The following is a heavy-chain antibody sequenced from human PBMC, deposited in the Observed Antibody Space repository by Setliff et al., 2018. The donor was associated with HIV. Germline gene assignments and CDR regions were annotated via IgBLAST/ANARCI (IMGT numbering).Heavy chain of an antibody. J-gene: IGHJ4*02. V-gene: IGHV5-51*01. CDR1: GYYFTTFW. Sequence: GESLKISCKGSGYYFTTFWIAWVRQMPGKGLEWMGFIYPGDSHTTYSPSFQGQVTISADRSISTAYLQWSSLKASDTAMYYCARHGGYNPLDYWGQGTLVTV. CDR3: ARHGGYNPLDY. D-gene: IGHD5-12*01. CDR2: IYPGDSHT.